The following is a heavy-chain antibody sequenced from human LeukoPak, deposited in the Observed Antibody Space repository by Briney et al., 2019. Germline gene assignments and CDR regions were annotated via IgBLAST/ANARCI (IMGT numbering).Heavy chain of an antibody. Sequence: KTSETLSLTCAVYGGSFSGYYWSWIRQPPGKGLEWIGEINHSGSTNYNPSLKSRVTISVDTSKNQFSLQLNSVTPEDTAVYYCARIFYPVAGYYYYYYMDVWGKGTTVTVSS. CDR1: GGSFSGYY. D-gene: IGHD6-19*01. CDR3: ARIFYPVAGYYYYYYMDV. J-gene: IGHJ6*03. V-gene: IGHV4-34*01. CDR2: INHSGST.